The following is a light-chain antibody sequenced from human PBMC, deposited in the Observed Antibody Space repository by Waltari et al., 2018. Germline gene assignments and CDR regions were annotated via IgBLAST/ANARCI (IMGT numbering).Light chain of an antibody. V-gene: IGKV2-24*01. CDR3: MQATQQRT. CDR2: KIS. J-gene: IGKJ1*01. CDR1: QSHLHSDGNTY. Sequence: DTVLTQTPLSLPVTLGQSASISCRSSQSHLHSDGNTYFSWLHKRPGQPPRLLIYKISNRFAGVPDRFGGSGAGTYFTLKISAVEAEDVGVYYCMQATQQRTLGQGTRVEIK.